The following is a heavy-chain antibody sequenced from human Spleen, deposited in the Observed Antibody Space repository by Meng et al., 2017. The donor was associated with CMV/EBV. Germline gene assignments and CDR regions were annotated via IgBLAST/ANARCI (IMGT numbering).Heavy chain of an antibody. CDR2: ISSSSSYI. Sequence: GESLKISCAASGFTFSSYSMNWVRQAPGKGLEWVSSISSSSSYIYYADSVKGRFTISRDNAKNSLYLQMNSLRAEDTAVYYCATHVVVPAAPLNVYWGQGTLVTVSS. CDR3: ATHVVVPAAPLNVY. J-gene: IGHJ4*02. CDR1: GFTFSSYS. D-gene: IGHD2-2*01. V-gene: IGHV3-21*01.